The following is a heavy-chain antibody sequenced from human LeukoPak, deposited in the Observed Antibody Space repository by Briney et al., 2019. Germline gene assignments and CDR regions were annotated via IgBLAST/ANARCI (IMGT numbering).Heavy chain of an antibody. V-gene: IGHV3-66*01. J-gene: IGHJ3*01. Sequence: GGSLRLSCAASGFAFSSYSMNWVRQAPGKGLEWVSVIYSSNSTYYADSVKGRFTISRDDSKNTLYLQMNSLRVEDTAVYYCARDCSGGSCYADAFDFWGQGTMVTVSS. CDR3: ARDCSGGSCYADAFDF. CDR1: GFAFSSYS. CDR2: IYSSNST. D-gene: IGHD2-15*01.